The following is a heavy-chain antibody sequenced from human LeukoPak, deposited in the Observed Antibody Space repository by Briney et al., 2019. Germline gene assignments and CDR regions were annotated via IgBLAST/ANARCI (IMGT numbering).Heavy chain of an antibody. CDR3: ARRKYSSSWYGAAFDI. Sequence: PSETLSLTCTVSGYSISSGYYWGWIRQPPGKGLEWIGSIYHSGSTNYNPSLKSRVTISVDTSKNQFSLKLSSVTAADTAVYYCARRKYSSSWYGAAFDIWGQGTMVTVSS. J-gene: IGHJ3*02. CDR1: GYSISSGYY. D-gene: IGHD6-13*01. V-gene: IGHV4-38-2*02. CDR2: IYHSGST.